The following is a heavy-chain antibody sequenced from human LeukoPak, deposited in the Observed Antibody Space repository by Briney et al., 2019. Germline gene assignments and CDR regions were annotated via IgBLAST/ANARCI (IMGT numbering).Heavy chain of an antibody. CDR3: ARGPCSGGSCYYYYYMDV. D-gene: IGHD2-15*01. J-gene: IGHJ6*03. V-gene: IGHV1-69*05. Sequence: SVKVSCKASGGTFSSYAISWVRQAPGQGLEWMGGIIPIFGTANYAQKFQGRVTITTDESTSTAYMELSSLRSEDTAVYYCARGPCSGGSCYYYYYMDVWGKGTTVTVSS. CDR2: IIPIFGTA. CDR1: GGTFSSYA.